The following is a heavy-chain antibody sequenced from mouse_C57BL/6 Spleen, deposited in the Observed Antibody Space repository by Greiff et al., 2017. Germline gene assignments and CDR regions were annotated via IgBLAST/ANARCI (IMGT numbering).Heavy chain of an antibody. V-gene: IGHV6-3*01. Sequence: EVKLMESGGGLVQPGGSMKLSCVASGFTFSNYWMNWVRQSPEKGLEWVAQIRLKSDNYATHYAESVKGRFTISRDDSKSSVYLQMNNLRAEDTGIYYCTKDGYLFGDWGQGTLVTVSA. CDR1: GFTFSNYW. CDR3: TKDGYLFGD. J-gene: IGHJ3*01. CDR2: IRLKSDNYAT. D-gene: IGHD2-3*01.